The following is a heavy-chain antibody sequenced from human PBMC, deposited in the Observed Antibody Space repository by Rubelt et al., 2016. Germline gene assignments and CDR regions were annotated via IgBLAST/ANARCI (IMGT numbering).Heavy chain of an antibody. J-gene: IGHJ6*02. V-gene: IGHV3-23*01. CDR3: AKVSKRALRFLEWLLYGMDV. CDR2: ISGSGGST. D-gene: IGHD3-3*01. Sequence: MNWVRQAPGKGLEWVSAISGSGGSTYYADSVKGRFTISRDNSKNTLYLQMNSLRAEDTAVYYCAKVSKRALRFLEWLLYGMDVWGQGTTVTVSS.